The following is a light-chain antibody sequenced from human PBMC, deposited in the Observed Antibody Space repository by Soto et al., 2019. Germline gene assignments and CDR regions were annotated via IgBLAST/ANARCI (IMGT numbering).Light chain of an antibody. J-gene: IGKJ2*01. V-gene: IGKV3-15*01. Sequence: EIVLKQSPGTLSLSPGERATLSCRASQSVSNNYLAWYQQKPGQPPRVLIFGASTRATGIPARFSGSGSGTEFTLTISSLQSEDFAVYYCQQYHKWPPFTFGQGTKVDIK. CDR2: GAS. CDR3: QQYHKWPPFT. CDR1: QSVSNN.